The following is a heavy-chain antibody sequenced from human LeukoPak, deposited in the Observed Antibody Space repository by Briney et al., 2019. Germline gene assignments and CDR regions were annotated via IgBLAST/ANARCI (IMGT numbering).Heavy chain of an antibody. D-gene: IGHD5-18*01. CDR2: ISSGGSTI. Sequence: GSLRLSCAASGFTFSDYYMSWIRQAPGKGLEWVSYISSGGSTIYYADSVKGRFTISRDNAKNSLYLQMNSLRAEDTAVYYCARMGSYGYYFDYWGQGTLVTVSS. V-gene: IGHV3-11*01. CDR1: GFTFSDYY. J-gene: IGHJ4*02. CDR3: ARMGSYGYYFDY.